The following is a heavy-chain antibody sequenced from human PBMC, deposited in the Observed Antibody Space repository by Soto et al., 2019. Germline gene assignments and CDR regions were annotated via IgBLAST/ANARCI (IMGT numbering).Heavy chain of an antibody. J-gene: IGHJ4*02. D-gene: IGHD3-9*01. CDR3: ARQLVITPTMGYYFDY. Sequence: SVKGYCKGSGGRFTYTLSGVRKTHRQGLEWMGGIIPIFGTANYAQKFQGRVTITADESTSTAYMELSSLRSEDTAVYYCARQLVITPTMGYYFDYWGQGTLVTVSS. CDR1: GGRFTYT. CDR2: IIPIFGTA. V-gene: IGHV1-69*01.